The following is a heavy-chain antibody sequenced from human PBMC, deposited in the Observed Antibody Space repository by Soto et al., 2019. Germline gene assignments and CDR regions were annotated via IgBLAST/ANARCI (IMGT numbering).Heavy chain of an antibody. D-gene: IGHD6-19*01. V-gene: IGHV3-53*02. CDR1: GFIVSNHF. CDR2: IYSDGST. Sequence: EVQLVETGGGLIQPGGSLRLSCAASGFIVSNHFMTWVRQAPGKGLEWVSSIYSDGSTYYADPVKGRFNISRDNSKNTLYFQVNSLRAEDTAVYYCASGRSGWGVFDIWGQGTMVTVSS. J-gene: IGHJ3*02. CDR3: ASGRSGWGVFDI.